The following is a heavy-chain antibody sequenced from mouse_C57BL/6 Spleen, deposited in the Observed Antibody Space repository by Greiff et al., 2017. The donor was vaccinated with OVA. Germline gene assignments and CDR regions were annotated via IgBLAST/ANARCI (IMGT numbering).Heavy chain of an antibody. D-gene: IGHD2-2*01. V-gene: IGHV14-3*01. CDR1: GFNINNTY. Sequence: EVMLVESVAELVRPGASVKLSCTASGFNINNTYMYWVKQTPEQGLEWIGRIGPANSYTKYAPKVQGKATITADTSSNTAYLQLRSLTSEDTAIYYWARRGVTYYFDYWGQGTTLTVSS. CDR3: ARRGVTYYFDY. CDR2: IGPANSYT. J-gene: IGHJ2*01.